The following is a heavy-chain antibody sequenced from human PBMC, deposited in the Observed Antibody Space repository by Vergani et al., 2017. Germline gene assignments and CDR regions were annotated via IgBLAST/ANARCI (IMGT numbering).Heavy chain of an antibody. CDR3: ARGRVLRGVIPGY. D-gene: IGHD3-10*01. Sequence: QVQLQQWGAGLLKPSETLSLTCAVSGGSFSGYYWSWIRQPPGKGLEWIGEINYSGSTNYNPSLKSRVTISTDTSKNHFSLKLSSLTAADTAVYYCARGRVLRGVIPGYWGQGSLVTVSS. V-gene: IGHV4-34*01. CDR2: INYSGST. CDR1: GGSFSGYY. J-gene: IGHJ4*02.